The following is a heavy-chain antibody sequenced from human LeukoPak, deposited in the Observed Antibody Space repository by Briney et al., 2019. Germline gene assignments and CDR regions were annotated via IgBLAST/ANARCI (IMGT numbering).Heavy chain of an antibody. D-gene: IGHD5-12*01. J-gene: IGHJ4*02. CDR1: GFTFSSYG. CDR2: IRYDGSNK. Sequence: GGSLRLSCAASGFTFSSYGMHWVRQAPGKGLEWVAFIRYDGSNKYYADSVKGRFTISRDNSKNTLYLQMNSLRAEDTAVYYCAKNVDIVATIKILFDYWGQGTLVTVSS. CDR3: AKNVDIVATIKILFDY. V-gene: IGHV3-30*02.